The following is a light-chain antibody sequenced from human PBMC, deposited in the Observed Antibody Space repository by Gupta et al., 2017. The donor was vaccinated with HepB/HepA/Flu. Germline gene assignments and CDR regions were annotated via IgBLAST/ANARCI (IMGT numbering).Light chain of an antibody. Sequence: EIVLTQTPPTLTVSPGERATLSCRASQELSINLAWYQQKPGQAPNLLIYGASNRATGIPARFSGSGSGTEFTFTISSLQSEDFAVYYCQQYDNWPPRFGQGTKVEIK. CDR1: QELSIN. V-gene: IGKV3-15*01. CDR3: QQYDNWPPR. J-gene: IGKJ1*01. CDR2: GAS.